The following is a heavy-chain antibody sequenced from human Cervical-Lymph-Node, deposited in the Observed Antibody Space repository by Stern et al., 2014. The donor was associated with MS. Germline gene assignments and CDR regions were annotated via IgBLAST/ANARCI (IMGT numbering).Heavy chain of an antibody. V-gene: IGHV1-69*06. CDR1: GGSLSDYG. Sequence: QLVQSGAEMKKPGSSVRVSCRASGGSLSDYGFSWVRQAPGQGLEWLGGVIPLFNTANYAPRFQGRVTITADKTTNTVYMELTSLRSEDTAVYYCAIDPPEMTKPKRVDAWGPGTTVIVSS. D-gene: IGHD5-24*01. CDR3: AIDPPEMTKPKRVDA. J-gene: IGHJ6*02. CDR2: VIPLFNTA.